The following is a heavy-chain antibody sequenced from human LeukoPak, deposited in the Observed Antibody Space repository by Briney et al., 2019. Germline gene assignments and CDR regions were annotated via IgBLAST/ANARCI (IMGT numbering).Heavy chain of an antibody. V-gene: IGHV1-18*01. J-gene: IGHJ4*01. D-gene: IGHD2-21*01. CDR1: GGTFSSYA. CDR2: ISAYNGNT. CDR3: ASESELRN. Sequence: ASVKVSCKASGGTFSSYAISWVRQAPGQGLEWMGWISAYNGNTNYAQKLQGRVTMTTDTSTSTAYMELRSLRSDDTAVYYCASESELRNWGQGTLVTVSS.